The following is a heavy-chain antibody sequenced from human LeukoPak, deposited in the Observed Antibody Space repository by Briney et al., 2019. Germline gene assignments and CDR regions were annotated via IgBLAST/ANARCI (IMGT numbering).Heavy chain of an antibody. CDR2: LYTDGSI. CDR3: AREGRLGMGGYPMDV. CDR1: GFTVSSIY. J-gene: IGHJ6*02. D-gene: IGHD7-27*01. Sequence: GGSLRLSCAASGFTVSSIYMSWVRQTPGKGLEWVSVLYTDGSIYYADFVNGRFTISRDNSKNTLYLQMNSLRGEDTAVYYCAREGRLGMGGYPMDVWGPGTTVTVSS. V-gene: IGHV3-53*01.